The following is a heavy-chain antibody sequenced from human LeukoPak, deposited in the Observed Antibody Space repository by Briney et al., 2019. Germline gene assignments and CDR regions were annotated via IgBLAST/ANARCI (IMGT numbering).Heavy chain of an antibody. CDR2: IYYSGST. CDR3: ARQSADYDFWSGYFYYYYMDV. CDR1: GGSISSYY. Sequence: PSETLSLTCTVSGGSISSYYWSWIRQPPGKGLEWIGYIYYSGSTNYNPSLKSRVTISVDTSKNQFSLKLSSVTAADTAVYYCARQSADYDFWSGYFYYYYMDVWGKGTTVTVSS. V-gene: IGHV4-59*01. J-gene: IGHJ6*03. D-gene: IGHD3-3*01.